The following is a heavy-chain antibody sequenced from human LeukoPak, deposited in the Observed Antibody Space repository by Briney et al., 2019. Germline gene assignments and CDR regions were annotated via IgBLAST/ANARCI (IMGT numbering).Heavy chain of an antibody. Sequence: SETLSLTCTVSGGSISSYYWSWIRQPPGKGLEWLGYIYYSGSTNYNPSLKSRVTISVDTSKNQFSLKLSSVTAADRAVYYCARHPSLWSGEQEGWFVPWGQGTLVTVSS. CDR1: GGSISSYY. V-gene: IGHV4-59*01. CDR3: ARHPSLWSGEQEGWFVP. D-gene: IGHD3-10*01. J-gene: IGHJ5*02. CDR2: IYYSGST.